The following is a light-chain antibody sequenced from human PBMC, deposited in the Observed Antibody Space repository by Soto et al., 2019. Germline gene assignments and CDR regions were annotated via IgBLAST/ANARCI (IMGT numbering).Light chain of an antibody. J-gene: IGKJ1*01. V-gene: IGKV1-5*03. CDR1: QTITTA. CDR3: QLYYSYSVRT. CDR2: KAC. Sequence: DIQMTQSPSTLSASVGYGVTITCRASQTITTALAWYQQKPGKAPKLLIHKACSLESGVPSRFNGSRSGTEFTLTIRSLQPDDFATYYCQLYYSYSVRTFGQGTKVES.